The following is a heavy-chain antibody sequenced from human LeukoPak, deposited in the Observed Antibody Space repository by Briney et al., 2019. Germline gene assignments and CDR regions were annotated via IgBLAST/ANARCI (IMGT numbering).Heavy chain of an antibody. CDR1: GFTFSSYG. CDR2: ISGSGGST. V-gene: IGHV3-23*01. J-gene: IGHJ4*02. D-gene: IGHD6-6*01. CDR3: AKGSEYSYFDY. Sequence: GRSLRLSCAASGFTFSSYGMHWVRQAPGKGLEWVSAISGSGGSTYYADSVKGRFTISRDNSKNTLYLQMNSLRAEDTAVYYCAKGSEYSYFDYWGQGTLVTVSS.